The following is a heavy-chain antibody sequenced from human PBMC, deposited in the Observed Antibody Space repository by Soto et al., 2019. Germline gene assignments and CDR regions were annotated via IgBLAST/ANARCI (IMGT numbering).Heavy chain of an antibody. Sequence: SLRLSCAASGFTFSSYGMHWVRQAPGKGLEWVAVIWYDGSNKYYADSVKGRFTISRDNSKNTLYLQMNSLRAEDTAVYYCARSRGRITVVRGVTNYYYYGMDVWGQGTTVTVSS. CDR3: ARSRGRITVVRGVTNYYYYGMDV. CDR2: IWYDGSNK. CDR1: GFTFSSYG. D-gene: IGHD3-10*01. V-gene: IGHV3-33*01. J-gene: IGHJ6*02.